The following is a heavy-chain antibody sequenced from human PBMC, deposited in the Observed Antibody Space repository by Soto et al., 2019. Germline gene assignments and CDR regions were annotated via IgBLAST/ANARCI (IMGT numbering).Heavy chain of an antibody. V-gene: IGHV4-59*01. CDR3: ARLDPYAPSGWPPTGAFDI. J-gene: IGHJ3*02. Sequence: SSETLSLTCTVSGGSISSYYWSWIRQPPGKGLEWIGYIYYSGSTNYNPSLKSRVTISVDTSKNQFSLKLSSVTAADTAVYYCARLDPYAPSGWPPTGAFDIWGQGTMVTVSS. D-gene: IGHD6-19*01. CDR1: GGSISSYY. CDR2: IYYSGST.